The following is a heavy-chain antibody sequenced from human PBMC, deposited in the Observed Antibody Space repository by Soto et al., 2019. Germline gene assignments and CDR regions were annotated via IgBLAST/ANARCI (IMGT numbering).Heavy chain of an antibody. CDR1: GYTFTSYY. V-gene: IGHV1-46*01. Sequence: ASVKVSCKGSGYTFTSYYMHWVRQAPGQGLEWMGIINPSGGSTSHAQKFQGRVTMTRDTSTSTVYMELSSLRSEDKAVYYCARMETSTSELDYWGQGTLVTVSS. CDR2: INPSGGST. J-gene: IGHJ4*02. CDR3: ARMETSTSELDY. D-gene: IGHD6-6*01.